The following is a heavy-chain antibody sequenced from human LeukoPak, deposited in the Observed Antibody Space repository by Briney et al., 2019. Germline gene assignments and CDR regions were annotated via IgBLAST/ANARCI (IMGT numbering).Heavy chain of an antibody. V-gene: IGHV1-8*01. D-gene: IGHD3-16*01. Sequence: ASVKVSCKASGYTFTRYDINWVRQAPGQGLEWMGWMNPNSGNTGYAQKFQGRVTMTRNTSISTAYMELSSLRSEDTAVYYCARGGGIGVAFDYWGQGTLVTVSS. CDR1: GYTFTRYD. J-gene: IGHJ4*02. CDR3: ARGGGIGVAFDY. CDR2: MNPNSGNT.